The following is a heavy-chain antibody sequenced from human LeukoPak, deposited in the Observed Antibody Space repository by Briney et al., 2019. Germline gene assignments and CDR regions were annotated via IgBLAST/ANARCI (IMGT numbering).Heavy chain of an antibody. CDR1: GFTFSSYW. Sequence: GGSLRLSCAAPGFTFSSYWMYWVRQAPGKGLVWVSHINNDGSGTNYADSVKGRFTISRDNAKNTLYLQMNSLRAEDTAVYYCARDRHGDYWGQGTLVTVSS. CDR3: ARDRHGDY. CDR2: INNDGSGT. J-gene: IGHJ4*02. V-gene: IGHV3-74*01.